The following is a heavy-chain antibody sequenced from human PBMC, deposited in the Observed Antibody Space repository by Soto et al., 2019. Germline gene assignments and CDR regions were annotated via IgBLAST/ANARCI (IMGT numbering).Heavy chain of an antibody. CDR3: AIYGSGNFRIYYYYGMDV. V-gene: IGHV1-69*02. Sequence: ASVKVSCKASGGTFSSYTISWVRQAPGQGLEWMGRIIPILGIANYAQKFQGRVTITADKSTSTAYMELSSLRSEDTALYYCAIYGSGNFRIYYYYGMDVWGQGTLVTVSS. D-gene: IGHD3-10*01. J-gene: IGHJ6*02. CDR2: IIPILGIA. CDR1: GGTFSSYT.